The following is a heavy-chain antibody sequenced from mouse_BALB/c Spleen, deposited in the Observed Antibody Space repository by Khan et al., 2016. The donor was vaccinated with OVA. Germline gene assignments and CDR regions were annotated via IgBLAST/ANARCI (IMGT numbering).Heavy chain of an antibody. CDR1: GFSLTSYA. CDR3: ARHQFPLSMDS. Sequence: VQLKESGPDLVAPSQSLSITCTVSGFSLTSYAIHWVRQPPGKGLEWLVVIWSDGSTTYNSALKSRLSISKDNSKSQVFLKINSPQTDDTAMYYCARHQFPLSMDSWGQGTSVTVSS. J-gene: IGHJ4*01. CDR2: IWSDGST. V-gene: IGHV2-6-2*01.